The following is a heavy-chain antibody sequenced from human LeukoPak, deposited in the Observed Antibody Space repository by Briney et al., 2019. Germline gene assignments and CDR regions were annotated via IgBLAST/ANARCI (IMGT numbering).Heavy chain of an antibody. CDR2: ISSNGGST. D-gene: IGHD2-21*02. CDR3: VEGIVVVTARAFDY. J-gene: IGHJ4*02. Sequence: GGSLRLSCSASGFTFSSYAMHWVRQAPGKGLEYVSAISSNGGSTYYADSVKGRFTISRDNSKNTLYLQMSSLRPEDTAVYYCVEGIVVVTARAFDYWGQGTLVTVSP. V-gene: IGHV3-64D*06. CDR1: GFTFSSYA.